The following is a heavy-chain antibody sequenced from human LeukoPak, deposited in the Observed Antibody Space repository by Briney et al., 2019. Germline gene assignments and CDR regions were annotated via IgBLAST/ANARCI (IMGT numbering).Heavy chain of an antibody. V-gene: IGHV4-38-2*02. Sequence: PSETLSLTCTVSGYSISSGYYWGWIRQPPGKGLEWIGSIYHSGSTYYNPSLKSRVTISVDTSKNQFSLKLSSATAADTAVYYCARDSGGVGLDYWGQGTLVTVSS. CDR2: IYHSGST. CDR1: GYSISSGYY. CDR3: ARDSGGVGLDY. J-gene: IGHJ4*02. D-gene: IGHD3-16*01.